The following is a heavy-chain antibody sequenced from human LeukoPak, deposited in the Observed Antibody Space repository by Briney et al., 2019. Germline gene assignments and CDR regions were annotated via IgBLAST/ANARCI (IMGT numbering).Heavy chain of an antibody. Sequence: ASVKVSCKASGYTFTGYYMHWVRQAPGQGLEWMGWINPNSGGTNYAQKFQGRVTMTRDTSISTAYMELNRLRSDDTAVYYCARDGTRGDGYNHDYYYYMDVWGKGTTVTISS. J-gene: IGHJ6*03. CDR3: ARDGTRGDGYNHDYYYYMDV. V-gene: IGHV1-2*02. CDR1: GYTFTGYY. D-gene: IGHD5-24*01. CDR2: INPNSGGT.